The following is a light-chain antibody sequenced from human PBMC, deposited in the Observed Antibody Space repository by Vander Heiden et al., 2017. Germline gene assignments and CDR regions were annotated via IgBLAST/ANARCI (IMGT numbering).Light chain of an antibody. V-gene: IGKV3-15*01. J-gene: IGKJ1*01. Sequence: EIVMTQSPATLSVSPGERANLSCRASQSVSDKLAWYQQKPGQAPRLLIYGASTRATGIPARFSGSGSGTEFTLTISSLQSEDFAVYYCQQDNKWPRMFGQGTKVEIK. CDR3: QQDNKWPRM. CDR2: GAS. CDR1: QSVSDK.